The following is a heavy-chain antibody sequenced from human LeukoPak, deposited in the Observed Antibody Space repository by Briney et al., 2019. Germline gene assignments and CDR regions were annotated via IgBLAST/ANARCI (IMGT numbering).Heavy chain of an antibody. J-gene: IGHJ5*02. CDR1: GFTFSSYS. Sequence: PGGSLRLSCAASGFTFSSYSMNWVRQAPGKGLEWVSSISSSSSYIYYADSVKGRFTISRDNAKNSLYLQMNSLRAEDTAVYYCARFTGSTRTFDPWGQGTLVTVSS. D-gene: IGHD2-2*01. CDR2: ISSSSSYI. CDR3: ARFTGSTRTFDP. V-gene: IGHV3-21*01.